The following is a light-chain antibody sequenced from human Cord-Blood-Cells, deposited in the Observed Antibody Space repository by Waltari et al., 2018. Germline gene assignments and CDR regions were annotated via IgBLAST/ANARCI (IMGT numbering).Light chain of an antibody. CDR2: WAS. CDR3: QQYYSTPFT. CDR1: KSVLYSSNNKNY. J-gene: IGKJ3*01. V-gene: IGKV4-1*01. Sequence: DIVMTQSPDSLAVSVGERATINCKSSKSVLYSSNNKNYLACYQQKPGQPPKLLIYWASTRESGVPDRFSGSGSGTDFTLTISSLQAEDVAVYYCQQYYSTPFTFGPGTKVDIK.